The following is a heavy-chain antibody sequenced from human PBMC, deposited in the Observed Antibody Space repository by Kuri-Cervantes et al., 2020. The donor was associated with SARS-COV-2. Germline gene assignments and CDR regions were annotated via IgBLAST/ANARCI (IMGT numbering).Heavy chain of an antibody. J-gene: IGHJ6*02. CDR2: ISYDGSNK. CDR1: GFTFSSYG. V-gene: IGHV3-30*03. Sequence: GGSLRLSCAAFGFTFSSYGMHWVRQAPGKGLEWVAVISYDGSNKYYADSVKGRFTISRDNSKNTLYLQMNSLRAEDTAVYYCARLEVGLRGGYGMDVWGQGTTVTVSS. CDR3: ARLEVGLRGGYGMDV. D-gene: IGHD3/OR15-3a*01.